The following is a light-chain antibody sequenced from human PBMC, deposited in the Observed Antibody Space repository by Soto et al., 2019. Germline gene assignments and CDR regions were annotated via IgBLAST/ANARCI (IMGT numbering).Light chain of an antibody. J-gene: IGKJ1*01. Sequence: EIVFTQPPGALSLSAGERATLSGRASQSVSSSYLAWYQQKPGQAPRLLIYGASSRATGIPDRFSGSGSATDFTLTISRLETEDFAVYFCQQYGSSYSWTFGHGTKVDIK. CDR1: QSVSSSY. CDR2: GAS. V-gene: IGKV3-20*01. CDR3: QQYGSSYSWT.